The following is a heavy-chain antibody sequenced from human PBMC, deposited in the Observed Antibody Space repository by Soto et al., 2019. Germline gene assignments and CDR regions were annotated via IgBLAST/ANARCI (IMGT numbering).Heavy chain of an antibody. Sequence: GGSLRLSCAASGFTFSSYWMSWVRQAPGKGLEWVANIKQDGSEKYYVDSVKGRFTISRDNAKNSLYLQMNSLRAEDTAVYYCARDWVTTGPYYYYYMDVWGKGTTVTVSS. CDR2: IKQDGSEK. CDR3: ARDWVTTGPYYYYYMDV. V-gene: IGHV3-7*01. CDR1: GFTFSSYW. D-gene: IGHD4-4*01. J-gene: IGHJ6*03.